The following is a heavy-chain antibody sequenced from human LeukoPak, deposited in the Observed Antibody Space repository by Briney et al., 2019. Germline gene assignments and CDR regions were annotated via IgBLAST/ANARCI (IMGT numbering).Heavy chain of an antibody. Sequence: PGGSLRLSCTASGFTLSSYAMSWIRQAPGEGLEWVSTISGSADNTNYAEAVKGRFTISRDNSKNTMYLQTNSLRAEDTAVYYCAKQGFGCWGQGTLVTVSS. CDR2: ISGSADNT. J-gene: IGHJ4*02. CDR3: AKQGFGC. V-gene: IGHV3-23*01. CDR1: GFTLSSYA.